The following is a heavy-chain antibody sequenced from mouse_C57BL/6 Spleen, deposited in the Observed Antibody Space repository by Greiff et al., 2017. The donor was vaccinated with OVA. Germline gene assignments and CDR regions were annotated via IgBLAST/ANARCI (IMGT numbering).Heavy chain of an antibody. CDR1: GYTFTDYY. CDR3: ARKIETGFAY. V-gene: IGHV1-19*01. Sequence: VLLQQSGPVLVKPGASVKMSCKASGYTFTDYYMNWVQQSHGKSLEWIGVINPYNGGTSYNQKFKGKATLTVDKSSSTAYMELNSLTSEDSAVYYCARKIETGFAYWGQGTLVTVSA. CDR2: INPYNGGT. J-gene: IGHJ3*01.